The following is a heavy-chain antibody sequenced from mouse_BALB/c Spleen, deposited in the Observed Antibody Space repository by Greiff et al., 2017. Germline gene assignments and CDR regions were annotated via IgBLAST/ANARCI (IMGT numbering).Heavy chain of an antibody. CDR2: ISSGGSYT. J-gene: IGHJ4*01. Sequence: EVMLVESGGGLVKPGGSLKLSCAASGFTFSSYTMSWVRQTPEKRLEWVATISSGGSYTYYPDSVKGRFTISRDNAKNTLYLQMSSLKSEDTAMYYCTRVDGYYYAMDYWGQGTSGTVSS. V-gene: IGHV5-6-4*01. D-gene: IGHD2-3*01. CDR1: GFTFSSYT. CDR3: TRVDGYYYAMDY.